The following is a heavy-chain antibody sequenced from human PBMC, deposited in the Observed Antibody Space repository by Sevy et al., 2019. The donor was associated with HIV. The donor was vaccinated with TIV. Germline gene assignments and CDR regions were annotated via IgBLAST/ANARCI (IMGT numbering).Heavy chain of an antibody. CDR1: GFTLSSVG. V-gene: IGHV3-30*02. J-gene: IGHJ5*02. CDR3: AKDYCIGNGCFLGWFDP. CDR2: IGHDGNKY. D-gene: IGHD2-2*01. Sequence: GGSLRLSCAASGFTLSSVGIHWVRLTPGTGLEWLAVIGHDGNKYFYGDSVKGRITTSRDNSKNTVSLQMNSLRGEDTAVDYCAKDYCIGNGCFLGWFDPRGQGTLVTVSS.